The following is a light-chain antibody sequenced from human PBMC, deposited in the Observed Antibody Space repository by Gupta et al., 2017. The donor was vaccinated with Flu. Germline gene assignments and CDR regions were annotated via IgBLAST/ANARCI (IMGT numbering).Light chain of an antibody. J-gene: IGKJ4*01. Sequence: DIVMTQSPLSLPVTPGEPASISCRSSQSLLHSNGYNYLDVYLQKPGQSPQLLIYLGSNRASGVPDRFSGSGSGTDFTLKISRVEAEDVGVYYCMQALQTRLTFGGGTKVEIK. CDR3: MQALQTRLT. V-gene: IGKV2-28*01. CDR2: LGS. CDR1: QSLLHSNGYNY.